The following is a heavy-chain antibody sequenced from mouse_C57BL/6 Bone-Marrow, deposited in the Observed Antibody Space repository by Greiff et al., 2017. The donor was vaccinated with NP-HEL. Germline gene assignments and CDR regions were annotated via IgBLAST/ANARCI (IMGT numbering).Heavy chain of an antibody. V-gene: IGHV1-55*01. D-gene: IGHD1-1*01. Sequence: QVQLQQPGAELVKPGASVKMSCKASGYTFTSYWITWVKQRPGQGLEWIGDIYPGSGSTNYNEKFKSKATLTVDTSSSTAYMQLSSLTSEDSAVYYCARVRHYGSSSYYCDYWGQRTTLTVPS. CDR1: GYTFTSYW. J-gene: IGHJ2*01. CDR3: ARVRHYGSSSYYCDY. CDR2: IYPGSGST.